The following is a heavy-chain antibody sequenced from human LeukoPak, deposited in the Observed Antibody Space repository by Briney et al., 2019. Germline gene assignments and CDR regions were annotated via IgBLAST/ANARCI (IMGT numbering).Heavy chain of an antibody. Sequence: GGSLRLSCAASGFTFSSYAMSWVRQAPGKGLEWVSVISGSGDSTYYADSVKGRFTISRDNSKNTLYLQMNSLRAEDTAVYYCARNNWGIDYWGQGTLVTVSS. CDR1: GFTFSSYA. CDR2: ISGSGDST. D-gene: IGHD7-27*01. CDR3: ARNNWGIDY. J-gene: IGHJ4*02. V-gene: IGHV3-23*01.